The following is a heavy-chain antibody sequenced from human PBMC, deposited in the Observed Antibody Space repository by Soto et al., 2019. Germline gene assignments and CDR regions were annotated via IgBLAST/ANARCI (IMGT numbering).Heavy chain of an antibody. CDR3: PHRRYCSGGSCYDY. D-gene: IGHD2-15*01. J-gene: IGHJ4*02. V-gene: IGHV2-5*02. CDR2: IFWDDDK. Sequence: QITLKESGPTLVKPTQTLTLTCSFSGFSLSTSGVGVGWIRQPPGKALEWLAVIFWDDDKRYSPSLKDRLTITKDTSKNQVVLTMTNMDPADTATYYCPHRRYCSGGSCYDYRGQGTLVTVSS. CDR1: GFSLSTSGVG.